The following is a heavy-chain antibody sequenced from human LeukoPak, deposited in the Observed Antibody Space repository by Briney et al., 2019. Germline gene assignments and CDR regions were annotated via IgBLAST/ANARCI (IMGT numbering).Heavy chain of an antibody. CDR2: IYYSGST. D-gene: IGHD4-17*01. Sequence: SETLSLTCTVSGGSISSSSYYWGWIRQPPGKGLEWIGSIYYSGSTYYNPSLKSRVTISVDTSKKQFSLKLSSVTAADTAVYYCATPVDYGDYWYFDLWGRGTLVTVSS. CDR1: GGSISSSSYY. J-gene: IGHJ2*01. V-gene: IGHV4-39*01. CDR3: ATPVDYGDYWYFDL.